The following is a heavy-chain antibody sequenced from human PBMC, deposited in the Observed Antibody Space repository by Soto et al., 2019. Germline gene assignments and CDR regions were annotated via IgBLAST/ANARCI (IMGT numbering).Heavy chain of an antibody. CDR3: ARGGISHWAYFYYMDV. CDR1: SGSISTYY. D-gene: IGHD2-21*01. CDR2: IYYTGSI. J-gene: IGHJ6*03. V-gene: IGHV4-59*12. Sequence: SETLSLTCAVSSGSISTYYWSWIRQPPGKGLEWIGYIYYTGSINYNPSLKSRVTMSVDTSKNQFSLTLNSVTAADTATYYCARGGISHWAYFYYMDVWDRGTTVTVSS.